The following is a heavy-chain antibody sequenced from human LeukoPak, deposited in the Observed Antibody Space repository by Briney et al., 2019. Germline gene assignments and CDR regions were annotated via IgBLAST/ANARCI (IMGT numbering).Heavy chain of an antibody. CDR3: ARGSGSYPFDY. J-gene: IGHJ4*02. V-gene: IGHV4-38-2*01. Sequence: SETLSLTCAVSGYSISSDYYWGWIRQPPGKGLEWIGSIYHSGSTYYNPSLKSRVTISVDTSKNQFSLKLSSVTAADTAVYYCARGSGSYPFDYWGQGTLVTVSS. D-gene: IGHD3-10*01. CDR1: GYSISSDYY. CDR2: IYHSGST.